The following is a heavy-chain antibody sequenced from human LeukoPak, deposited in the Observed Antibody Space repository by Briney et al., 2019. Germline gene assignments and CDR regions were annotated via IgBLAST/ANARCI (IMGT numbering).Heavy chain of an antibody. Sequence: GASVKVSCKASGYTFTGYYMHWVRQAPGQGLEWMGWINPNSGGTNYAQKFQGRVTMTRDTSISTAYMELSRLRSDDTAVYYCAREGADPGSYSNYFDYWGQGTLVTVSS. D-gene: IGHD3-10*01. J-gene: IGHJ4*02. CDR2: INPNSGGT. CDR3: AREGADPGSYSNYFDY. CDR1: GYTFTGYY. V-gene: IGHV1-2*02.